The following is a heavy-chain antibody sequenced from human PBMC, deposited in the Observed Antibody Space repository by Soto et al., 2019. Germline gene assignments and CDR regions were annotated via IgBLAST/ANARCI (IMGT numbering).Heavy chain of an antibody. J-gene: IGHJ6*02. Sequence: ASVKVSCKASGYTFTSYYIHWVRQAPGKGLEWVSYISTSDDTEQYADSVKGRFTISRDNAKNSLYLQMNSLRDEDTAVYYCARGGQFCMDVWGQGTTVTVSS. CDR3: ARGGQFCMDV. CDR2: ISTSDDTE. CDR1: GYTFTSYY. V-gene: IGHV3-48*02.